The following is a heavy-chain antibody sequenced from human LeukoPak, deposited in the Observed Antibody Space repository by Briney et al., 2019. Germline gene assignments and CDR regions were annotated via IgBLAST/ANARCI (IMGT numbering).Heavy chain of an antibody. CDR3: ARDSRWLGDAFDI. V-gene: IGHV1-18*01. CDR1: GGTFSSYA. CDR2: ISAYNGNT. J-gene: IGHJ3*02. Sequence: ASVKISCKASGGTFSSYAISWVRQAPGQGLEWMGWISAYNGNTNYAQKLQGRVTMTTDTSTSTAYMELRSLRSDDTAVYYCARDSRWLGDAFDIWGQGTMVTVSS. D-gene: IGHD3-22*01.